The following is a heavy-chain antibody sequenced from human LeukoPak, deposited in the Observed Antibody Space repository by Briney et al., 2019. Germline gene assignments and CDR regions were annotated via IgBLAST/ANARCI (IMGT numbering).Heavy chain of an antibody. J-gene: IGHJ4*02. Sequence: ASVKVSCKVSGYTLTELSMHWVRQAPGKGLEWMGGFDPEDGETIYAQKFQGSVTMTEDTSTDTAYMELSSLRSEDTAVYYCATDVNYYDSSGYYFTDYWGQGTLATVSS. V-gene: IGHV1-24*01. D-gene: IGHD3-22*01. CDR2: FDPEDGET. CDR1: GYTLTELS. CDR3: ATDVNYYDSSGYYFTDY.